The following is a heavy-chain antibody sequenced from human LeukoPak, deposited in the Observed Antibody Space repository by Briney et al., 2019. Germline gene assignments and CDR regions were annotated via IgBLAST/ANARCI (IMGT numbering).Heavy chain of an antibody. CDR3: ARGRYCSGGSCYTRRNWFDP. D-gene: IGHD2-15*01. CDR1: GGSISSGGYY. Sequence: SETLSLTCTVSGGSISSGGYYWSWIRQHPGKGLEWIGYIYYSGSTYYNPSLKSRVTISVDTSKNQFSLKLSSVTAADTAVYYCARGRYCSGGSCYTRRNWFDPWGQGTLVTVSS. V-gene: IGHV4-31*03. CDR2: IYYSGST. J-gene: IGHJ5*02.